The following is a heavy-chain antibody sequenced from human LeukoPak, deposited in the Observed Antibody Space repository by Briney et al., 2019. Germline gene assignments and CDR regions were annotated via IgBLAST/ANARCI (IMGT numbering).Heavy chain of an antibody. V-gene: IGHV4-39*07. CDR1: GGSISSSSYY. CDR2: IYYSGST. D-gene: IGHD3-16*01. J-gene: IGHJ4*02. Sequence: SETLSLTCTVSGGSISSSSYYWGWIRQPPGKGLEWIGSIYYSGSTNYNPSLKSRVTISVDTSKNQFSLKLSSVTAADTAVYYCARDRVPHGSGELFYWGQGTLVTVSS. CDR3: ARDRVPHGSGELFY.